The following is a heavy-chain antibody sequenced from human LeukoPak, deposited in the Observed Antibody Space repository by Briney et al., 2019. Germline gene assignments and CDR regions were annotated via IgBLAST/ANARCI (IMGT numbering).Heavy chain of an antibody. CDR3: AREHIVATWVISDY. CDR1: GFTFSSYA. J-gene: IGHJ4*02. Sequence: GGSLRLSCAASGFTFSSYAMHWVRQAPGKGLEWVAVISYDGSNKYYADSVKGRFTISRDNSKNTMYLQMNSLRAEDTAVYYCAREHIVATWVISDYWGQGTLVTVSS. CDR2: ISYDGSNK. D-gene: IGHD5-12*01. V-gene: IGHV3-30-3*01.